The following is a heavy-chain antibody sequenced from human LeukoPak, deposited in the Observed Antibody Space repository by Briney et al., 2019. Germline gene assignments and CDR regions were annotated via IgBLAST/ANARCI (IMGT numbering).Heavy chain of an antibody. D-gene: IGHD3-9*01. CDR1: GFTFSSYA. V-gene: IGHV3-23*01. CDR2: ISGSGGST. Sequence: GGSLRLSCAASGFTFSSYAMSWARQAPGKGLEWVSAISGSGGSTYYADSVKGRFTISRDNSKNTLYLQMNSLRAEDTAVYYCAKDAGKILRYFDSTVWGQGTLVTVSS. J-gene: IGHJ4*02. CDR3: AKDAGKILRYFDSTV.